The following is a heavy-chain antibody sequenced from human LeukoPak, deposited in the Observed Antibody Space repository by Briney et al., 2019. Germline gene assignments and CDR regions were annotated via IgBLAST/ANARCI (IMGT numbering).Heavy chain of an antibody. CDR1: GFTFRSYA. CDR3: AREGGYSSSGNFDY. Sequence: GGSLRLSCAASGFTFRSYAMSWVRQAPGKGLEWVSAISSSGGSTYHADSVRGRFTISRDNSKNTQYLQMNSLRAEDTAVYYCAREGGYSSSGNFDYWGQGTLVTVSS. D-gene: IGHD6-6*01. J-gene: IGHJ4*02. CDR2: ISSSGGST. V-gene: IGHV3-23*01.